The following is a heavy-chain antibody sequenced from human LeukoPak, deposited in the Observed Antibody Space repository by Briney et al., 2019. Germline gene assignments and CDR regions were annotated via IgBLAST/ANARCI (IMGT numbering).Heavy chain of an antibody. D-gene: IGHD2-15*01. CDR1: GGTFNTYA. J-gene: IGHJ4*02. Sequence: ASVKVSCKTSGGTFNTYALTWVRQAPGQGLEWMGGVIPISGVITYARKFQGRVTMTRDTSISTAYMVLSRLRSDDTAVYYCARDNEYCSGGSCFTDWGQGTLVTVSS. CDR3: ARDNEYCSGGSCFTD. V-gene: IGHV1-2*02. CDR2: VIPISGVI.